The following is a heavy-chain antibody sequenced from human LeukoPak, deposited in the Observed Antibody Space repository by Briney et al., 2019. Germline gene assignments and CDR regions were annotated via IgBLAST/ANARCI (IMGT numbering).Heavy chain of an antibody. D-gene: IGHD6-19*01. CDR1: GFTFTDSA. CDR3: TGGRGWYSPDY. CDR2: IRGKTNSYAT. Sequence: GGSLRLSCAASGFTFTDSAMNWVRQASGKGLEWVGHIRGKTNSYATAYAASVRDRFTISRDDSKNTAYLQMNSLKTEDTAVYYCTGGRGWYSPDYWGQGTLVTVSS. J-gene: IGHJ4*02. V-gene: IGHV3-73*01.